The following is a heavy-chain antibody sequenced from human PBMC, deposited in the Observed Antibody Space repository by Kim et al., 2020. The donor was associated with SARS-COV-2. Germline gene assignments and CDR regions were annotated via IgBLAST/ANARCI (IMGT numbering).Heavy chain of an antibody. CDR3: LSLVVEDY. Sequence: GGSLRLSCVVSGFTFSSYWMHWVRQAPGKGLVWVSQINNDGSSTSYADSVRGRFTISRDNAKNTLYLQMNSLRAEDTAMYYCLSLVVEDYWGQGTLVTVSS. D-gene: IGHD2-21*01. J-gene: IGHJ4*02. CDR2: INNDGSST. V-gene: IGHV3-74*01. CDR1: GFTFSSYW.